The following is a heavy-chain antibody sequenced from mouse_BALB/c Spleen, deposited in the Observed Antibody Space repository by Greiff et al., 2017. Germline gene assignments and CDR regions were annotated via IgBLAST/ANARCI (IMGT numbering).Heavy chain of an antibody. Sequence: EVKLQESGPGLVKPSQSLSLTCSVTGYSITSGYYWNWIRQFPGNKLEWMGYISYDGSNNYNPSLKNRISITRDTSKNQFFLKLNSVTTEDTATYYCARWGSAGYFDYWGQGTTLTVSS. V-gene: IGHV3-6*02. CDR2: ISYDGSN. J-gene: IGHJ2*01. CDR1: GYSITSGYY. CDR3: ARWGSAGYFDY. D-gene: IGHD6-1*01.